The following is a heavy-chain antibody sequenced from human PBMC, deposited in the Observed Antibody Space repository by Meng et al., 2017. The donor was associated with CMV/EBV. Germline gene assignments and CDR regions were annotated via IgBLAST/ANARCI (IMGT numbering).Heavy chain of an antibody. CDR1: GFTFSSDW. D-gene: IGHD1-26*01. V-gene: IGHV3-74*01. CDR2: INSDGSST. J-gene: IGHJ5*02. Sequence: LCCGASGFTFSSDWMHWVRQAPGKGLVWVSSINSDGSSTSYEDAVKGRFTISRDNAKNTLYLQMNSLRAEDTAVYYCASGTLRLGFDPWGQGTLVTVSS. CDR3: ASGTLRLGFDP.